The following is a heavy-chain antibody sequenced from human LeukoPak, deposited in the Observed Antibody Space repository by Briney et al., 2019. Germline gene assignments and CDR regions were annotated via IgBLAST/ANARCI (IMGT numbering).Heavy chain of an antibody. CDR2: VYTGASA. V-gene: IGHV4-4*07. J-gene: IGHJ4*02. Sequence: SETLSLTCTVSGGSITNYYWSWIRQPAGKGLEWIARVYTGASASYNPSLKGRVTMSTDTSRNQVSLKLTSVTAADTAVYYCTREPLPWSQGTLVTVSS. CDR3: TREPLP. CDR1: GGSITNYY.